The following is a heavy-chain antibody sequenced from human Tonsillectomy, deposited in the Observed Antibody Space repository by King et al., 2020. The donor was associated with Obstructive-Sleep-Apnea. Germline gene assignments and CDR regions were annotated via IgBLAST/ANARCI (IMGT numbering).Heavy chain of an antibody. J-gene: IGHJ4*02. V-gene: IGHV1-8*01. CDR2: MNPNSGNT. D-gene: IGHD5-18*01. CDR1: GYTFTSYD. CDR3: ARLIVDTAMGYQYYFDY. Sequence: QLVQSGAEVKKPGASVKVSCKASGYTFTSYDINWVRQATGQGLEWMGWMNPNSGNTGYAQKFQGRVTMTRNTSISTAYLELSSLRSEDTAVYYCARLIVDTAMGYQYYFDYWGQGTLVTVSS.